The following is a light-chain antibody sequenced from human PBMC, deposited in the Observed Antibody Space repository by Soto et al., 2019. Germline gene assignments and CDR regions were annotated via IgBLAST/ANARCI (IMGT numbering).Light chain of an antibody. CDR3: SSYTTNNTPV. Sequence: QSALTQPASVSGSPGQSITITCTGTSSDFGGYNYVSWYQQYPGKAPKLMIYEVSNRPSGVSTRFSGSRSGNTASLTISGLQAEDGADYYYSSYTTNNTPVFGGGTKLTVL. CDR2: EVS. CDR1: SSDFGGYNY. J-gene: IGLJ2*01. V-gene: IGLV2-14*01.